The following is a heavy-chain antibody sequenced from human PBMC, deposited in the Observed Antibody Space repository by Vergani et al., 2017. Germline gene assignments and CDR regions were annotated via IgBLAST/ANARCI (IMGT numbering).Heavy chain of an antibody. CDR1: GITFKNAW. CDR2: IRSKNDGGTA. J-gene: IGHJ4*02. D-gene: IGHD2-15*01. V-gene: IGHV3-15*01. Sequence: EVQVVESGGGLIKPGGSLRLSCVVSGITFKNAWINWVRQAPGKGLEWIGRIRSKNDGGTADYAAPLKGRFTISRDDSKDSAFRVVNNLKTEATAVYFCYTHYHDYWGQGTLVTVSS. CDR3: YTHYHDY.